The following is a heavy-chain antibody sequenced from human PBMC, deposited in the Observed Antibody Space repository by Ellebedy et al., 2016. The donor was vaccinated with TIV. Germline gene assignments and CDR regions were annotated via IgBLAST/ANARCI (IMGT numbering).Heavy chain of an antibody. V-gene: IGHV1-69*13. D-gene: IGHD5-12*01. CDR3: ARERAASGDFDY. CDR2: IIPIFGTA. CDR1: SYTFTSYG. J-gene: IGHJ4*02. Sequence: SVKVSXKASSYTFTSYGISWVRQAPGQGLEWMGGIIPIFGTANYAQKFQGRVTITADESTSTAYMELSSLRSEDTAVYSCARERAASGDFDYWGQGTLVTVSS.